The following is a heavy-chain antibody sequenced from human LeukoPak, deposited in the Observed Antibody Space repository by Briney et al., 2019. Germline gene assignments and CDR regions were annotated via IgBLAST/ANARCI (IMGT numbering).Heavy chain of an antibody. Sequence: PGGSLRLSCSASRFIFSSSLIFWVRQAPGKGLEYVAAISGNGGSTYHSVTVYCRFTISRDNSKNTLYLQMTSLRDEDTALYYCVKDNVQGGFGSWGKGTLVTVSA. CDR3: VKDNVQGGFGS. CDR2: ISGNGGST. CDR1: RFIFSSSL. D-gene: IGHD3-16*01. V-gene: IGHV3-64D*09. J-gene: IGHJ4*02.